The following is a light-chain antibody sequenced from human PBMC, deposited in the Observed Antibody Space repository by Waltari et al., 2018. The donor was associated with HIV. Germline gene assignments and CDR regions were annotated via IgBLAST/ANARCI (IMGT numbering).Light chain of an antibody. V-gene: IGLV2-14*01. CDR2: EVS. J-gene: IGLJ2*01. CDR3: SSYTSASTLVL. CDR1: SSDVGGYNY. Sequence: QSALTQPASVSGSPGQSITISCTGTSSDVGGYNYVSWYQQPPDKAPKLMIYEVSNRPSGVANRVSGSKSGNTASLTISGLQAEDEADYYCSSYTSASTLVLFGGGTKLTVL.